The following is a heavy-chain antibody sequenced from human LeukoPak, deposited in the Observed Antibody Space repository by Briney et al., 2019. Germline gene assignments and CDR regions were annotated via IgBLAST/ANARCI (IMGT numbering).Heavy chain of an antibody. CDR1: GFTFGDYA. CDR3: TRGVYGGIHYYYYYMDV. CDR2: IRSKAYGGTT. D-gene: IGHD4-23*01. Sequence: PGRSLRLSCTASGFTFGDYAMSWVRQAPGKGLEWVGFIRSKAYGGTTEYAASVKGRFTISRDDSKSIAYLQMNSLKTEDTAVYYCTRGVYGGIHYYYYYMDVWGKGTTVTVSS. V-gene: IGHV3-49*04. J-gene: IGHJ6*03.